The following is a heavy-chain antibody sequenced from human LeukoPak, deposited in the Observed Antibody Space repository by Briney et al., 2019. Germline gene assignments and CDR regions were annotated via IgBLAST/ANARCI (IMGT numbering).Heavy chain of an antibody. CDR2: IYYSGST. Sequence: SETLSLTCTVSGGSISSGGYYWSWIRQHPGKGLEWIGYIYYSGSTYYNPSLKSRVTISVDTSKNQFFLTLGSVTAADTAVYFCARDHTAVGPAAKKDALDFWGQGTAVTVSS. J-gene: IGHJ3*01. CDR3: ARDHTAVGPAAKKDALDF. CDR1: GGSISSGGYY. V-gene: IGHV4-31*03. D-gene: IGHD2-2*01.